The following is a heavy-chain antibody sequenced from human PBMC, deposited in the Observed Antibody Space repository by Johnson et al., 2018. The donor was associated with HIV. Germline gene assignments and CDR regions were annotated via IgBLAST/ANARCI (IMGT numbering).Heavy chain of an antibody. CDR2: ISDDGSNK. Sequence: QVQLVESGGDVVQPGRSLRLSCAASGFTFSSYAMHWVRQAPGKGLEWVAVISDDGSNKYYADSVKGRFTISRDNSKNTLYLQMNSLRAEDTAVYYCASKIFGVAWHAFDIWGQGTMVIVSS. CDR1: GFTFSSYA. J-gene: IGHJ3*02. CDR3: ASKIFGVAWHAFDI. V-gene: IGHV3-30*04. D-gene: IGHD3-3*01.